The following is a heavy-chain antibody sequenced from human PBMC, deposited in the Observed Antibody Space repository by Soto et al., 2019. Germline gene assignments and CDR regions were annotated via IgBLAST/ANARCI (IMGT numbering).Heavy chain of an antibody. CDR2: IYYSGST. J-gene: IGHJ6*03. Sequence: SETLSLTCTVSGGSISSYYWSWIRPPPGKGLERIGNIYYSGSTNYNPSLKSRVTISVDTSTNQFSLKLSSVSAADTAVYYCARSSVGGYYYYYYMDVWGKGTTVTVSS. CDR1: GGSISSYY. D-gene: IGHD2-15*01. CDR3: ARSSVGGYYYYYYMDV. V-gene: IGHV4-59*08.